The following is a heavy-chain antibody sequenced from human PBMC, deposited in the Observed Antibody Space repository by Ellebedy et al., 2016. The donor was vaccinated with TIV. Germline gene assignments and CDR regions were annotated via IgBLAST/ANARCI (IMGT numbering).Heavy chain of an antibody. Sequence: MPSETLSLTCTVSGGSISSGAYYWNWIRQPPGKGLEWIGSIPYGGSTYYNPSLKSRVTISVDTSKNQFSLRLSSVTAADTAVYNCARHPLEWLVGPMFFDYWGQGTLVTVSS. D-gene: IGHD6-19*01. CDR2: IPYGGST. J-gene: IGHJ4*02. CDR3: ARHPLEWLVGPMFFDY. CDR1: GGSISSGAYY. V-gene: IGHV4-39*01.